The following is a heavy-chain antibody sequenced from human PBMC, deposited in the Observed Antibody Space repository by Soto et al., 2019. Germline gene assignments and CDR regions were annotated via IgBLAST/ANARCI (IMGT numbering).Heavy chain of an antibody. CDR2: ISSSGSTI. CDR1: PFTFSDYS. CDR3: ARDQWELPIPDY. D-gene: IGHD1-26*01. V-gene: IGHV3-11*01. Sequence: PGGSLRRSCAPSPFTFSDYSMSWIRQAPGKGLEWVSCISSSGSTIYYADSVGGRSTISRDNAKNSLYLQMNSLRAEDTAVYYCARDQWELPIPDYWGQGTLVTVSS. J-gene: IGHJ4*02.